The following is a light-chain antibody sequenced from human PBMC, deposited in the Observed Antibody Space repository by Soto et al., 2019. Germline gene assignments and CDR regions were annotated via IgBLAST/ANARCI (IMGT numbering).Light chain of an antibody. CDR2: KAS. CDR1: PSISSW. V-gene: IGKV1-5*03. J-gene: IGKJ1*01. Sequence: DIQMTQSPSTLSASVGDRVTITCRASPSISSWLAWYQQKPGKAPKLLIYKASSLESGVPSRFSGSGSGTEFTLAISSLKPDDSATYYCQQYNDNWTFGQGTKVEIK. CDR3: QQYNDNWT.